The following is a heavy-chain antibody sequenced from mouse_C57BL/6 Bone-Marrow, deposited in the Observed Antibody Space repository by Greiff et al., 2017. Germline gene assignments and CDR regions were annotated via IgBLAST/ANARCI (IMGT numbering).Heavy chain of an antibody. CDR2: IYPGGGYT. J-gene: IGHJ2*01. Sequence: VQLQQSGAELVRPGTSVKMSCTASGYTFTNYWIGWAKQRPEHGLEWIGYIYPGGGYTNYTEKFKGKATLTADKSSNTAYLQLSSLTSEDSVIYCCARKGLYGNLYYFDYWGQGTTLTVSS. V-gene: IGHV1-63*01. D-gene: IGHD2-1*01. CDR1: GYTFTNYW. CDR3: ARKGLYGNLYYFDY.